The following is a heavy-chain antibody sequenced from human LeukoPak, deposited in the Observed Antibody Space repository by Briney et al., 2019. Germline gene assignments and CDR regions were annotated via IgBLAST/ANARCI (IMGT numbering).Heavy chain of an antibody. Sequence: GGSLRLSCGACGFTLSNYWMHGVRQAPGKGRVWVSRINADGSSASYADSVKGRFTISRDNAKNTLYLQMNSLRAEDTAMYYCARDYGRSRDYGMDVWGQGTTVTVSS. CDR3: ARDYGRSRDYGMDV. V-gene: IGHV3-74*01. CDR1: GFTLSNYW. J-gene: IGHJ6*02. D-gene: IGHD3-10*01. CDR2: INADGSSA.